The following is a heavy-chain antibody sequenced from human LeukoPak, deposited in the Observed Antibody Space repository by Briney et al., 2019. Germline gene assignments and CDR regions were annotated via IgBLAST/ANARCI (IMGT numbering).Heavy chain of an antibody. CDR3: ARMPVGWYFDY. Sequence: SETLSLTCAVYGGSFRGYYWSWIRQPPGKGLEWIGETNPSGSTNYNPSLKSRVSLSVDTSKNQLSLKVSSVTAADTAVYYCARMPVGWYFDYWGQGALVTVSS. V-gene: IGHV4-34*01. D-gene: IGHD2-15*01. CDR2: TNPSGST. J-gene: IGHJ4*02. CDR1: GGSFRGYY.